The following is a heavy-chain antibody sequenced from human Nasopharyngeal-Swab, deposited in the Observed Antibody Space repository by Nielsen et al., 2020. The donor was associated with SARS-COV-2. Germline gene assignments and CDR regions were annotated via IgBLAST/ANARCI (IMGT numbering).Heavy chain of an antibody. CDR1: GFSLSTSGVG. CDR2: IYWDDDK. Sequence: SGPTLVKPTQTLTLTCTFSGFSLSTSGVGVGWIRQPPGKALEWLALIYWDDDKRYSPSLKSRLTTTKDTSKNQVVLTMTNMDPVDTATYYCAHRLVGATNNWFDPWGQGTLVTVSS. V-gene: IGHV2-5*02. J-gene: IGHJ5*02. D-gene: IGHD1-26*01. CDR3: AHRLVGATNNWFDP.